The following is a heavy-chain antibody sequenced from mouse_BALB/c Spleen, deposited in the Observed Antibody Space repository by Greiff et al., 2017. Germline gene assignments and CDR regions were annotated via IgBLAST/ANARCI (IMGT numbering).Heavy chain of an antibody. Sequence: QVQLKESGPGLVQPSQSLSITCTVSGFSLTSYGVHWVRQSPGKGLEWLGVIWSGGSTDYNAAFISRLSISKDNSKSQVFFKMNSLQADDTAIYYCARLWGYYVNYAMDYWGQGTSVTVSS. CDR2: IWSGGST. CDR3: ARLWGYYVNYAMDY. J-gene: IGHJ4*01. D-gene: IGHD2-3*01. CDR1: GFSLTSYG. V-gene: IGHV2-4-1*01.